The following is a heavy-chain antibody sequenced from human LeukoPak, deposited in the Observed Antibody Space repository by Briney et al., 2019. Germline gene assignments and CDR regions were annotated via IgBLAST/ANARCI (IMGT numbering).Heavy chain of an antibody. J-gene: IGHJ6*03. V-gene: IGHV4-39*07. CDR3: ARIRAVGMAELQRIYYYYYYMDV. D-gene: IGHD6-13*01. CDR2: IYYSGST. Sequence: PSETLSLTCTVSGGSISSSSYYWGWIRQPPGKGLEWIGSIYYSGSTYYSPSLKSRVTISVDTSKNQFSLKLSSVTAADTATYYCARIRAVGMAELQRIYYYYYYMDVWGKGTTVTVSS. CDR1: GGSISSSSYY.